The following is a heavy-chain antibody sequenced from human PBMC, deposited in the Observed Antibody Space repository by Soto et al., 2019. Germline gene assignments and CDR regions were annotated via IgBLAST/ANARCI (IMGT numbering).Heavy chain of an antibody. Sequence: EVQLLESGGGLVQPGGSLRLPCPASGFTFTSYAINWVRQPPGKGLEGVSAISGSAATPHFADSGKGRFTISRDNSKNTLYLQMNSLRAEDTAVYYCARDRSYYDSSGSYSPPYWGQGTLVTVSS. J-gene: IGHJ4*02. CDR3: ARDRSYYDSSGSYSPPY. V-gene: IGHV3-23*01. CDR2: ISGSAATP. CDR1: GFTFTSYA. D-gene: IGHD3-22*01.